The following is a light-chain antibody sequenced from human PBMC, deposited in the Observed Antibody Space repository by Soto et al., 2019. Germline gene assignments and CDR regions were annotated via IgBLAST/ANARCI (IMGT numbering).Light chain of an antibody. Sequence: QSALTQPASVFGSPGQSITFSRTGTSSDVGGYTFVSWYQQHPGKAPKLMIYEVSSRPSGVSNRFSGSKSGNTASLTISGLQPEDEADYYCSAYTTSTTVVFGTGTKGTVL. CDR3: SAYTTSTTVV. J-gene: IGLJ1*01. CDR2: EVS. CDR1: SSDVGGYTF. V-gene: IGLV2-14*03.